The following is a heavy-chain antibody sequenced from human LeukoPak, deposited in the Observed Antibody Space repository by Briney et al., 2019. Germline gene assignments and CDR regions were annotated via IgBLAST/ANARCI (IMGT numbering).Heavy chain of an antibody. V-gene: IGHV1-3*01. D-gene: IGHD6-19*01. Sequence: ASVKVSCKASGYTFTSYAMHWVRQAPGQRLEWMGWINAGNGNTKYSQKFQGRVTITRDTSASTAYMELSSLRSEDTAVYYCAREGRYSSGWYGETYSWYFDLWGRGTLVTVSS. CDR1: GYTFTSYA. CDR3: AREGRYSSGWYGETYSWYFDL. J-gene: IGHJ2*01. CDR2: INAGNGNT.